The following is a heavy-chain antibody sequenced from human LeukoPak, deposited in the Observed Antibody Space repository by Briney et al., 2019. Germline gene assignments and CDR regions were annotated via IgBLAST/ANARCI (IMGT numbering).Heavy chain of an antibody. CDR2: ISSSGSSI. D-gene: IGHD3-22*01. CDR1: GFTFSSYS. V-gene: IGHV3-48*04. J-gene: IGHJ4*02. Sequence: PGGSLRLSCAASGFTFSSYSMNWVRQAPGKGLEWVSYISSSGSSIHYADSVKGRFTISRDNAKNSLYLQMNSLRAEDTAVYYCASPTHYYDTSGYWPFDYWGQGTLVTVSS. CDR3: ASPTHYYDTSGYWPFDY.